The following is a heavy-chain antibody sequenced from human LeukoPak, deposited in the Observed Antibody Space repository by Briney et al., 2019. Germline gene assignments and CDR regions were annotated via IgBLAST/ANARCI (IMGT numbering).Heavy chain of an antibody. J-gene: IGHJ4*02. CDR2: ISSNGGST. CDR3: VKAGVRGGDY. D-gene: IGHD3-10*01. CDR1: GFTFSSYA. Sequence: PGGSLRLSCSASGFTFSSYAMPWVRQAPGKGLEYVSAISSNGGSTYYADSVKGRFTISRDNSKNTLYLQMSSLRAEDTAVYYCVKAGVRGGDYWGQGTLVTVSS. V-gene: IGHV3-64D*06.